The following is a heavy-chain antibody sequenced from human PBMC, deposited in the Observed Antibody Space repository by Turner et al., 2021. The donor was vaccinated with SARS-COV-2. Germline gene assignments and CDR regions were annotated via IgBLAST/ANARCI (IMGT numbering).Heavy chain of an antibody. D-gene: IGHD6-19*01. CDR3: AREGLRAVPDFDL. J-gene: IGHJ2*01. V-gene: IGHV3-74*01. Sequence: EVQLVESGGGLVQPGGSLRLSCAASGFTFSSYWMHWVRQAPGKGLWWVSRINSDGSSTTYADSVKGRFTISRDNAKNTLYLQMNSLRAEDTAVYYCAREGLRAVPDFDLWGRGTLVTVSS. CDR2: INSDGSST. CDR1: GFTFSSYW.